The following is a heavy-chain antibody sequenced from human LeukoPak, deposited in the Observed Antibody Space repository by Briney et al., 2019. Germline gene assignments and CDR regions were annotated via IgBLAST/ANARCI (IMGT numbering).Heavy chain of an antibody. CDR1: GFTFNNYA. V-gene: IGHV3-23*01. J-gene: IGHJ4*02. D-gene: IGHD5-18*01. CDR2: ITGTGDTT. Sequence: TGGSLRLSCAASGFTFNNYAMTWVRQAPGKGLEWVSIITGTGDTTYYADSVKGRFTIARDKSRNTPYLQMNSLRAEDTAIYYCAKRRDTVMVRIARVAFDYWGQGTLVTVSS. CDR3: AKRRDTVMVRIARVAFDY.